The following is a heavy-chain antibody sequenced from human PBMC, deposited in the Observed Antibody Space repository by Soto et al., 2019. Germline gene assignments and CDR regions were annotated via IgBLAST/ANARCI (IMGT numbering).Heavy chain of an antibody. CDR2: ISRNEDNT. Sequence: EVQLLESGGGLVQPGGSVRLSCAAPEFTFGGLGLSWVRQSPGRGLEWVSTISRNEDNTHYADSVNGRFTSSKDRTTNTPHLHMTILRAEDTAIDYCVSWMAAHFDYWGQGTLVTVSS. D-gene: IGHD6-19*01. CDR3: VSWMAAHFDY. V-gene: IGHV3-23*01. CDR1: EFTFGGLG. J-gene: IGHJ4*01.